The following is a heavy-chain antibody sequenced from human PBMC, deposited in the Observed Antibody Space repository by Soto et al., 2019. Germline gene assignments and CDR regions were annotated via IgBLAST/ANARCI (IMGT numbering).Heavy chain of an antibody. CDR1: GYYFASYW. D-gene: IGHD1-1*01. CDR2: IYPGDSDT. Sequence: GESLKISCKGSGYYFASYWIGWVRQKPGKGLEWMGIIYPGDSDTRYSPSFQGQVTISGDKSIGTAYLQWTSLKAADTAMYYCARQGNGAEGFDFWGQGTLVTVSS. V-gene: IGHV5-51*01. J-gene: IGHJ4*02. CDR3: ARQGNGAEGFDF.